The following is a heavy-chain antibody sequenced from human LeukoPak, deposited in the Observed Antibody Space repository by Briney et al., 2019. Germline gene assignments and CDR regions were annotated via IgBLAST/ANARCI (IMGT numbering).Heavy chain of an antibody. CDR1: GYSISGGYY. CDR2: IYHSGST. CDR3: ARDPSTNYYYYYYYMDV. J-gene: IGHJ6*03. V-gene: IGHV4-38-2*02. Sequence: SETLSLTCTVSGYSISGGYYWGWIRQPPGKGLEWIGSIYHSGSTYYNPSLKSRVTISVDTSKNQFSLKLSSVTAADTAVYYCARDPSTNYYYYYYYMDVWGKGTTVTVSS. D-gene: IGHD2-2*01.